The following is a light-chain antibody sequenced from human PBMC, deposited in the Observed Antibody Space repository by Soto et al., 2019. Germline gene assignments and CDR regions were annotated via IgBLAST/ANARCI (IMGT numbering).Light chain of an antibody. CDR1: SSNIGNDY. Sequence: QSVLTQPPSVSAAPGQKVTISCSGSSSNIGNDYVSWYQQLPGTAPKLLIYDNYKRPSGIPDRFSGSKSGTSGTLGITGLQTGDEADYYCGTWDSIVSAYVFGRGTKLTVL. CDR2: DNY. V-gene: IGLV1-51*01. J-gene: IGLJ1*01. CDR3: GTWDSIVSAYV.